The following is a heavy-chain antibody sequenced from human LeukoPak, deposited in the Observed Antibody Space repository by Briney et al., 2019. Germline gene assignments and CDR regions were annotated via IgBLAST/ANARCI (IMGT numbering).Heavy chain of an antibody. CDR2: MNPNSGNT. J-gene: IGHJ5*02. D-gene: IGHD3-22*01. V-gene: IGHV1-8*01. CDR1: GYTFTSYD. CDR3: ARSYYDSSGYYQTFDP. Sequence: ASVKVSCKASGYTFTSYDINWVRHATGQGLEWMGWMNPNSGNTGYAQKFQGRVTMTRNTSISTAYMELSSLRSEDTAVYYCARSYYDSSGYYQTFDPWGQGTLVTVSS.